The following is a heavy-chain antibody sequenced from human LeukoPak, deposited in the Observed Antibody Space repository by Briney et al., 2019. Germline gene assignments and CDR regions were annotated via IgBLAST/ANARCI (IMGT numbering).Heavy chain of an antibody. CDR1: GFTFNTHA. CDR3: ARDSDYFTYAPRGYFDY. V-gene: IGHV3-30-3*01. D-gene: IGHD2-2*01. CDR2: ISYDGSNK. J-gene: IGHJ4*02. Sequence: TGGSLRLSCAASGFTFNTHAIHWVRQAPGKGLEWVALISYDGSNKYYADSVKGRFTISRDNSKNTLYLQMNSLRAEDTAVYYCARDSDYFTYAPRGYFDYWGQGTLVTVSS.